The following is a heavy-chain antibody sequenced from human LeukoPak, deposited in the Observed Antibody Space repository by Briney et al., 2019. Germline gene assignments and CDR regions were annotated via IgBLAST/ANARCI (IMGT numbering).Heavy chain of an antibody. V-gene: IGHV4-34*01. J-gene: IGHJ4*02. D-gene: IGHD6-13*01. CDR2: INHSGST. CDR3: ARCFYSSSLYID. CDR1: GGSFSGFH. Sequence: PSVTLSLTCAVYGGSFSGFHWSWIPQPPGKGLVGIGEINHSGSTNYNPSLKSRVTISEDTSKNQFYLKLSAVTAADTAVYYGARCFYSSSLYIDWDQGTLVTVSS.